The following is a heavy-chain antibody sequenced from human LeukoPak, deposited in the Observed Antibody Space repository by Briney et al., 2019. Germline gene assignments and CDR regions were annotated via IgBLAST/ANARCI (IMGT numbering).Heavy chain of an antibody. D-gene: IGHD2-15*01. V-gene: IGHV4-34*01. Sequence: ASETLSLTCAVYGGSFSGYYWSWIRQPPGKGLEWIGEINHSRSTNYNPSLKSRVTISVDTSKNQFSLKLSSVTAADTAVYYCARGPFYCSGGSCYSGGYYYYGMDVWGQGTTVTVSS. J-gene: IGHJ6*02. CDR3: ARGPFYCSGGSCYSGGYYYYGMDV. CDR1: GGSFSGYY. CDR2: INHSRST.